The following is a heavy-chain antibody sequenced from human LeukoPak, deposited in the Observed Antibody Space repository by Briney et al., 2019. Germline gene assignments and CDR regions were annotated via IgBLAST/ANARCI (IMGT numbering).Heavy chain of an antibody. V-gene: IGHV1-2*02. CDR3: ARVYYYDSSGYYNDAFDI. CDR1: GYTFTGYY. CDR2: INPNSGGT. J-gene: IGHJ3*02. Sequence: ASVTVSCTASGYTFTGYYMHWVRQAPGQGLEWMGWINPNSGGTNYAQKFQGRVTMTRDTSISTAYMELSRLRSDDTAVYYCARVYYYDSSGYYNDAFDIWGQGTMVTVSS. D-gene: IGHD3-22*01.